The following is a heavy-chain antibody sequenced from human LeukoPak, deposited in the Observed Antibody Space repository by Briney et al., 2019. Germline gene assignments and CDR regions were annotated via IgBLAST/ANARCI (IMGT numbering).Heavy chain of an antibody. J-gene: IGHJ4*02. CDR2: VYATGTT. Sequence: SETLSLTCSVSGGSMNNYYWSWVRQSAEKGLEWVGHVYATGTTNYNPSLKSRVTMSIDTSKRQFSLKLNYVAATDTAVYYCARVGSDGSYCDFSGQGALVTVSS. V-gene: IGHV4-4*07. D-gene: IGHD1-26*01. CDR1: GGSMNNYY. CDR3: ARVGSDGSYCDF.